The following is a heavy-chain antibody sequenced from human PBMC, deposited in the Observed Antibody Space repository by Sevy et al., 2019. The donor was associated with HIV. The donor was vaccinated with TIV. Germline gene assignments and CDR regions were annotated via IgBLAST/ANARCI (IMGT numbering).Heavy chain of an antibody. CDR2: IKVDGSEK. CDR3: ARDCNSNTCLWGLDV. CDR1: GFTFSRYW. J-gene: IGHJ6*02. D-gene: IGHD2-2*01. Sequence: GGSLRLSCAASGFTFSRYWMSWVRQAPGKGLEWVANIKVDGSEKYYVDSVKGRFTISRDKAKNSLYLQMNSMRAEDTAVYYCARDCNSNTCLWGLDVWGQGTTVTVSS. V-gene: IGHV3-7*03.